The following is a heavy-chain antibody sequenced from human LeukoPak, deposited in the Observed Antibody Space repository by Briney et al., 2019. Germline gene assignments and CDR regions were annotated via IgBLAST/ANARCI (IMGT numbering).Heavy chain of an antibody. J-gene: IGHJ3*02. CDR1: GFTFGNFW. D-gene: IGHD1-26*01. V-gene: IGHV3-7*01. Sequence: GGSLRLSCTASGFTFGNFWMNWVRQAPGKGLEFVVKIKQDGSEKDYADSVKGRFTISRDNAKNSVFLQLNSLRAEDTAVYYCARDVPYSGRGAYDIWGQGTMVTVSS. CDR3: ARDVPYSGRGAYDI. CDR2: IKQDGSEK.